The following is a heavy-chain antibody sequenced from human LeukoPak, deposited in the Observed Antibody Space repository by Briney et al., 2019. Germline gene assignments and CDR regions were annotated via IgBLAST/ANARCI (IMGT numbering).Heavy chain of an antibody. CDR3: ARDSRQWLETASFDY. CDR1: GFTFRSNA. CDR2: ISYDGEEQ. D-gene: IGHD6-19*01. V-gene: IGHV3-30*17. J-gene: IGHJ4*02. Sequence: PGRSLRLSCEVSGFTFRSNAIHWVRQAPGKGLEWAAAISYDGEEQYYADSVRGRFTISRDNSKNTVYLQMNSLRPEDTAVYYCARDSRQWLETASFDYWDQGTLVTVSS.